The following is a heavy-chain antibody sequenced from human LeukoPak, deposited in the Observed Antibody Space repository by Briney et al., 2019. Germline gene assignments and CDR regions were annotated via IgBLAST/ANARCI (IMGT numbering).Heavy chain of an antibody. D-gene: IGHD3-9*01. CDR1: GGSISSYY. Sequence: SETLSLTCTVAGGSISSYYWSWIRQPAGKGLEWIGRIYTSGSTNYNPSLKSRVTMSVDTSKNQFSLKLSSVTAADTAVYYCARAAGYYDILTGYKYYYGMDVWGQGTTVTVSS. V-gene: IGHV4-4*07. CDR3: ARAAGYYDILTGYKYYYGMDV. J-gene: IGHJ6*02. CDR2: IYTSGST.